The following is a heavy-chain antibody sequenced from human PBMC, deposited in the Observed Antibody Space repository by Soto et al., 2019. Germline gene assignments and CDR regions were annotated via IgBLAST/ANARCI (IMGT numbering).Heavy chain of an antibody. CDR2: IIPIFGTA. J-gene: IGHJ4*02. D-gene: IGHD1-1*01. CDR3: ARGRLRSEMATTDYLDY. Sequence: QVPLVQSGAEVKKPGSSVKVSCKASGGTFSSYAISWVRQAPGQGLEWMGGIIPIFGTANYAQKFQGRVTITADESTSTAYMERSSLRSEDTAVYYCARGRLRSEMATTDYLDYWGQGTLVTVSS. V-gene: IGHV1-69*01. CDR1: GGTFSSYA.